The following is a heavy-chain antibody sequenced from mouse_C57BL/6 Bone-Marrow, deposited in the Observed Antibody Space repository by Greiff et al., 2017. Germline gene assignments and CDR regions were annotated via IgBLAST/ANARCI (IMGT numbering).Heavy chain of an antibody. D-gene: IGHD2-4*01. CDR3: ARGYDDDYAMDY. CDR1: GYSFTDYN. V-gene: IGHV1-39*01. J-gene: IGHJ4*01. Sequence: VQLQQSGPELVKPGASVKISCKASGYSFTDYNMNWVKQSKGESLEWIGVINPNYGTTSYNQKFKGKATLTVDQSSSTAYMQLNGLTSEDSSVYYCARGYDDDYAMDYWGQGTSVTVSS. CDR2: INPNYGTT.